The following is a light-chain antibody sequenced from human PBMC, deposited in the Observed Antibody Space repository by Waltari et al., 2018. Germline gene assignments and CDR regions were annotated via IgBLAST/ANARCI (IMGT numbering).Light chain of an antibody. J-gene: IGKJ2*01. CDR2: WAS. CDR1: QSVLFTSNNKNY. V-gene: IGKV4-1*01. Sequence: DIVMTQSPDSLAVSLGERATINCKSSQSVLFTSNNKNYLAWYQQKPGQPPKLLIYWASTRDPGVPDRFSGSGSGTDFSLTISSLQAEDAAVYYCQQYYSTPSFGQGTKLAI. CDR3: QQYYSTPS.